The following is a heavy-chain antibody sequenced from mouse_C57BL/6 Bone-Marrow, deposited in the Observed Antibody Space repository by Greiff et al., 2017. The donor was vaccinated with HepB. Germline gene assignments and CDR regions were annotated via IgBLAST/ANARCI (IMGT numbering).Heavy chain of an antibody. D-gene: IGHD3-2*02. V-gene: IGHV14-3*01. Sequence: EVKLQESVAELVRPGASVKLSCTASGFNIKNTYMHWVKQRPEQGLEWIGRIDPANGNTKYAPKFQGKATITADTSSNTAYLQLSSLTSEDTAIYYCARQLRLRKAWFAYWGQGTLVTVSA. J-gene: IGHJ3*01. CDR2: IDPANGNT. CDR3: ARQLRLRKAWFAY. CDR1: GFNIKNTY.